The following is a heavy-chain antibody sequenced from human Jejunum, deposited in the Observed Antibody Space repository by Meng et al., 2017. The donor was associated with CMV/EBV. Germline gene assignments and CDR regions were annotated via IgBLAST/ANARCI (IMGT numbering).Heavy chain of an antibody. CDR1: GFTFRSYW. Sequence: CGASGFTFRSYWMHWVRQVPGKGPVWVARISGEGGSTAYADFAKGRFTISRDNAKNTLSLEMNSLRAEDTAIYYCTKISHSSGLDWGQGILGTVSS. V-gene: IGHV3-74*01. J-gene: IGHJ4*02. CDR3: TKISHSSGLD. CDR2: ISGEGGST. D-gene: IGHD3-22*01.